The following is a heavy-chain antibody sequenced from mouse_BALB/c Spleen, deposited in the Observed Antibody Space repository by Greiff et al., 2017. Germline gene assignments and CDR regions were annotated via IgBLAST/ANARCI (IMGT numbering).Heavy chain of an antibody. J-gene: IGHJ2*01. D-gene: IGHD2-4*01. CDR1: GFAFSSYD. CDR3: ARPPSTMITRTYFDY. Sequence: EVKVVESGGGLVKPGGSLKLSCAASGFAFSSYDMSWVRQTPEKRLEWVAYISSGGGSTYYPDTVKGRFTISRDNAKNTLYLQMSSLKSEDTAMYYCARPPSTMITRTYFDYWGQGTTLTVSS. V-gene: IGHV5-12-1*01. CDR2: ISSGGGST.